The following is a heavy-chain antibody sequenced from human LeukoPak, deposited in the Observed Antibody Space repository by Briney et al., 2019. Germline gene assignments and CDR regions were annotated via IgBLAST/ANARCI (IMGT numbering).Heavy chain of an antibody. CDR3: VRFIRQLPIDY. CDR1: GFTFSDYY. D-gene: IGHD2-2*01. V-gene: IGHV3-11*04. Sequence: PGGSLRLSCAASGFTFSDYYMSWIRQAPGKGLEWVSYISSSGSSIYYADSVKGRFTISRDNAKNSLYLQMNSLRAEDTAVYYCVRFIRQLPIDYWGQGTLVTVSS. CDR2: ISSSGSSI. J-gene: IGHJ4*02.